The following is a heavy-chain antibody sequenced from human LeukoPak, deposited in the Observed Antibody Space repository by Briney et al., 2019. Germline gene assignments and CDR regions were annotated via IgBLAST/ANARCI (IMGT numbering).Heavy chain of an antibody. D-gene: IGHD6-6*01. CDR2: MNPNSGNT. V-gene: IGHV1-8*03. CDR1: GYTFTSYD. J-gene: IGHJ1*01. CDR3: ARGTRIAARPGSEYFQH. Sequence: ASVKVSCKASGYTFTSYDINWVRQATGQGLEWMGWMNPNSGNTGYAQKFQGRVTITRNTSISTAYMELSSLRSEDTAVYYCARGTRIAARPGSEYFQHWGQGTLVTVSS.